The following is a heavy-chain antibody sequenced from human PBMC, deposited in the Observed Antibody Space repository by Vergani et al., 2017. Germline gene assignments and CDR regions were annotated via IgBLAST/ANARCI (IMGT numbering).Heavy chain of an antibody. Sequence: QVQLQESGPGLVKPSETLSLTCTVSGGSISSYYWSCIRQPPGKGLEWIRYIYYSGSTHYNPSLKSRVTISVDTSKNQFTLKLSSGTAADTAVYYCASQTIYSGWYSAGAFDIWGQGTMVTVSS. J-gene: IGHJ3*02. D-gene: IGHD6-19*01. CDR2: IYYSGST. CDR1: GGSISSYY. CDR3: ASQTIYSGWYSAGAFDI. V-gene: IGHV4-59*01.